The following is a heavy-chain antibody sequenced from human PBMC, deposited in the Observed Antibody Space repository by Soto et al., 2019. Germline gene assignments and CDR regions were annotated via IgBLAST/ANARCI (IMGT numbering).Heavy chain of an antibody. J-gene: IGHJ4*02. V-gene: IGHV4-34*01. CDR1: GGSFSGYY. CDR3: ARGRGISDRRPTVTRPFDY. CDR2: INHSGST. Sequence: PSETLSLTCAVYGGSFSGYYWSWIRQPPGKGLEWIGEINHSGSTNYNPSLKSRVTISVDTSKNQFSLKLSSVTAADTAVYYCARGRGISDRRPTVTRPFDYWGQGTLVT. D-gene: IGHD4-17*01.